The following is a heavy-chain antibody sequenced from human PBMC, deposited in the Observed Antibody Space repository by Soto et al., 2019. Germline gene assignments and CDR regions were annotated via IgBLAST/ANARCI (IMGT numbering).Heavy chain of an antibody. J-gene: IGHJ1*01. CDR2: ISGSGGST. Sequence: EVQLLESGGGLVQPGGSLRLSCAASGFTFSSYAMSWVRQAPGKGLEWVSAISGSGGSTYYADSVKGRFTISRDNSKNSLYLEMNSLRAEDTAVYYCAKVHDSIWGSYPDGYFQHWGQGTLVTVSS. CDR1: GFTFSSYA. CDR3: AKVHDSIWGSYPDGYFQH. D-gene: IGHD3-16*02. V-gene: IGHV3-23*01.